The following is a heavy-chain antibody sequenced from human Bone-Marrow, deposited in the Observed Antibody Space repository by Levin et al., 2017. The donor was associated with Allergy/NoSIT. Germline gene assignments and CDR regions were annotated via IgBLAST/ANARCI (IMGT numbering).Heavy chain of an antibody. CDR2: MYYSGST. J-gene: IGHJ5*02. D-gene: IGHD3-10*01. CDR3: ARGDYYGSGTYWFDP. Sequence: SETLSLTCTVPGGPISSHYWSWIRQTPGMGLEWIGYMYYSGSTLYNPSLKSRVTISLDTSKNQFSLRLTSVTAADTAVYYCARGDYYGSGTYWFDPWGQGTLVTVSS. V-gene: IGHV4-59*11. CDR1: GGPISSHY.